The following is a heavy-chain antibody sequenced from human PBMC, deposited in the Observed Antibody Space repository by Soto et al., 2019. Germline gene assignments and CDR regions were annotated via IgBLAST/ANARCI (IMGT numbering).Heavy chain of an antibody. J-gene: IGHJ6*02. Sequence: GASVKVSCTASGYTFTSYGISWVRHAPGQGLEWMGWISAYNGNTNYAQRLQGRVTMTTDTSTSTAYMELRSLRSDDTAVYYCARTLYYYDSSGHGAYYYYGMDVWGQGTTVTVSS. CDR2: ISAYNGNT. D-gene: IGHD3-22*01. V-gene: IGHV1-18*01. CDR1: GYTFTSYG. CDR3: ARTLYYYDSSGHGAYYYYGMDV.